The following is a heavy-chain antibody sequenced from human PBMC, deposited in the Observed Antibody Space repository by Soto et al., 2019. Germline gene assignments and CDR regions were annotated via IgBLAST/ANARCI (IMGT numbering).Heavy chain of an antibody. CDR1: GFTFSSYA. D-gene: IGHD6-19*01. J-gene: IGHJ6*02. CDR3: AKDGRAVVPYYYGMDV. CDR2: ISGSGGST. Sequence: GSLRLSCAASGFTFSSYAMSWVRQAPGKGLEWVSAISGSGGSTYYADSVKGRFTISRDNSKNTLYLQMNSLRAEDTAVYYCAKDGRAVVPYYYGMDVWGQGTTVTVSS. V-gene: IGHV3-23*01.